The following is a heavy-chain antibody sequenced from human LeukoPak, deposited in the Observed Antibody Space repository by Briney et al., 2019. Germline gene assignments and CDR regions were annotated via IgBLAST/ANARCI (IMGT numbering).Heavy chain of an antibody. D-gene: IGHD1-1*01. Sequence: SETLSLTCTVSGGYIISRSHYWGWIRQPPGKGLEWIGSVYYSGNTYYDPSLKTRATISIDTPTSKNQFSLTLSSVTAADTAVYYCARHHAEILVPNDWGQGTLVTVSS. CDR1: GGYIISRSHY. J-gene: IGHJ4*02. CDR3: ARHHAEILVPND. V-gene: IGHV4-39*01. CDR2: VYYSGNT.